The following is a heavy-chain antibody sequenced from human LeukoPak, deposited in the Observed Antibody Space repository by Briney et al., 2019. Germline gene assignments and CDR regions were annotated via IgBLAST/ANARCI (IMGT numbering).Heavy chain of an antibody. V-gene: IGHV4-34*01. J-gene: IGHJ4*02. CDR2: INHSGST. CDR3: ARGGEMAIDY. Sequence: PSETLSLICAVYGGSFSGYYWSWIRQPPGKGLEWIGEINHSGSTNYNPSLKRPVTISVETSKNQFSLELSAVTAADTAVYYCARGGEMAIDYWGQGTLVTVSS. CDR1: GGSFSGYY. D-gene: IGHD3-10*01.